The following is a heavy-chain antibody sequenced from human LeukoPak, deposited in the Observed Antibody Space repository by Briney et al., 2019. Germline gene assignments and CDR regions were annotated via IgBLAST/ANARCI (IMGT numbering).Heavy chain of an antibody. Sequence: ASVTVSCKASGYTFTSYYMHWVRQAPGQGLEWMGIINPSGGSTSYAQKFQGRVTMTRDTSTSTVYMELSSLRSEDTAVYYCARGDYDILTGYYTPFDYWGQGTLVTVSS. CDR2: INPSGGST. J-gene: IGHJ4*02. CDR3: ARGDYDILTGYYTPFDY. D-gene: IGHD3-9*01. CDR1: GYTFTSYY. V-gene: IGHV1-46*01.